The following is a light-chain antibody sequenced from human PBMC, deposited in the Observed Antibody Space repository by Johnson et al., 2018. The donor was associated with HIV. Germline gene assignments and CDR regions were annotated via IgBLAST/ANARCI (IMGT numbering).Light chain of an antibody. CDR3: GTWDNSLSVYV. V-gene: IGLV1-51*02. J-gene: IGLJ1*01. CDR1: SSNIGNNY. Sequence: QSVLTQPPSVSAAPGQKVTISCSGSSSNIGNNYVSWYQQLPGTAPKLLIYENNKRPSGIPDRFSGSKSGTSATLGITGLQTGDEADYYCGTWDNSLSVYVFDTGTKVTVL. CDR2: ENN.